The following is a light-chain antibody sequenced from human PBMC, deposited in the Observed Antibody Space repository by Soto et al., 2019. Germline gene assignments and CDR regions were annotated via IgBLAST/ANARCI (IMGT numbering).Light chain of an antibody. J-gene: IGLJ1*01. CDR2: SNN. CDR3: AAWDDSPQV. Sequence: QSVLTQPPSASGTPGQRVTISCSGSSSNIGSNTVNWYQQLPGTAPKLLIYSNNQWPSGVPDRFSGSKSGTSASLAISGLQSEDEADYYCAAWDDSPQVFGTGTKVTVL. V-gene: IGLV1-44*01. CDR1: SSNIGSNT.